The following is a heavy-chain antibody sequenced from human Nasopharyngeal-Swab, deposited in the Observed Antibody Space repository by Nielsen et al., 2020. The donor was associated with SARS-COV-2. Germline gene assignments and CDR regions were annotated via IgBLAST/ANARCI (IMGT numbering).Heavy chain of an antibody. Sequence: SETLSLTCTVSGGSISRYYWSWIRQPPGKGLEWLGYIYHTGATKYNPSLRSRVSISADTSKNQFSLKLNSLTAADTAIYYCARTYNSDWTGWFDPWGQVTLVTVSS. CDR3: ARTYNSDWTGWFDP. V-gene: IGHV4-59*13. J-gene: IGHJ5*02. D-gene: IGHD2-21*02. CDR2: IYHTGAT. CDR1: GGSISRYY.